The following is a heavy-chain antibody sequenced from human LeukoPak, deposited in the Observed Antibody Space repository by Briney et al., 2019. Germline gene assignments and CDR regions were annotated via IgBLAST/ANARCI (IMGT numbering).Heavy chain of an antibody. CDR2: INPSGGST. J-gene: IGHJ4*02. D-gene: IGHD3-10*01. V-gene: IGHV1-46*01. CDR3: ARDSHLEFAYFQGADY. CDR1: GYTFTSYY. Sequence: ASVKVSCKASGYTFTSYYMHWVRQAPGQGLEWMGVINPSGGSTSYAQKFQGRVTMTRDTSTSTVYMGLSSLRSEDTAVYYCARDSHLEFAYFQGADYWGQGTLVTVSS.